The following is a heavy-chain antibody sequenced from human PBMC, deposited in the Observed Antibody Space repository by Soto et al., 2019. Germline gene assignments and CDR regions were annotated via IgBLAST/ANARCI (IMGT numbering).Heavy chain of an antibody. V-gene: IGHV6-1*01. CDR1: GESVSRNSAG. CDR2: TYYRSKWYN. Sequence: PAVSLTCAICGESVSRNSAGWNWIRQSPSRGLEWLGRTYYRSKWYNDYAVSLKSRISINPDTSKNQFSLQLNSVTPEDTAVSYCARDENGMDVWGQGTTVTVSS. J-gene: IGHJ6*02. CDR3: ARDENGMDV.